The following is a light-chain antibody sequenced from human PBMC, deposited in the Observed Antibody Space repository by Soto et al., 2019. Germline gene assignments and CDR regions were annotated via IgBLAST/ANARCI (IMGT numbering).Light chain of an antibody. CDR1: QSVSSN. CDR3: QQYNNWPQT. Sequence: EIVMTQSPATLSVSPGERATLSCRASQSVSSNLAWYQQKPGQAPRLLIYGASTRATGIPARFGGSGSGTELTLTISSLQSEDFAVYYCQQYNNWPQTFGQGTKVDIK. V-gene: IGKV3-15*01. CDR2: GAS. J-gene: IGKJ1*01.